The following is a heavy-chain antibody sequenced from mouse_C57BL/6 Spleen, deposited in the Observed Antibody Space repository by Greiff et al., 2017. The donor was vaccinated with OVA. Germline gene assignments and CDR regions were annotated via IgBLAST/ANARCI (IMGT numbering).Heavy chain of an antibody. Sequence: QVQLQQSGAELVRPGTSVKVSCKASGYAFTNYLIEWVKQRPGQGLEWIGVINPGSGGTNYNEKFKGKATLTADKSSSTAYMQLSSLTSEDSAVYFCARLGDYDYFDDWGQGTTLTVSS. J-gene: IGHJ2*01. D-gene: IGHD2-4*01. CDR1: GYAFTNYL. CDR2: INPGSGGT. CDR3: ARLGDYDYFDD. V-gene: IGHV1-54*01.